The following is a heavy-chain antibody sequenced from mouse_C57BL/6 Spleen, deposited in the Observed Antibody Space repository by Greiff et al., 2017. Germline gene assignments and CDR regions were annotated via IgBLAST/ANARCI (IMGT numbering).Heavy chain of an antibody. J-gene: IGHJ2*01. CDR3: ARDQGFPSEGYFDY. CDR2: ISDGGSYT. V-gene: IGHV5-4*01. CDR1: GFTFSSYA. D-gene: IGHD3-2*02. Sequence: EVQVVESGGGLVKPGGSLKLSCAASGFTFSSYAMSWVRQTPEKRLEWVATISDGGSYTYYPDNVKGRFTISRDNAKNNLYLQMSHLKSEDTAMYYCARDQGFPSEGYFDYWGQGTTLTVSS.